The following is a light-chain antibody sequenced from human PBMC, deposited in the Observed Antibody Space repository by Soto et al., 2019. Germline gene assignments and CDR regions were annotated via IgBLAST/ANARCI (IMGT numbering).Light chain of an antibody. V-gene: IGKV3-15*01. CDR3: QQYKEWPTT. Sequence: IVLTQSPASLSVSPGKGATLSCRASQNVNNLLAWYQQKPGRPPRLPLYGASTRATGIPARFSGSGSGTEFTLSISSLQSEDFAVYYWQQYKEWPTTVGRGTRLE. CDR1: QNVNNL. CDR2: GAS. J-gene: IGKJ5*01.